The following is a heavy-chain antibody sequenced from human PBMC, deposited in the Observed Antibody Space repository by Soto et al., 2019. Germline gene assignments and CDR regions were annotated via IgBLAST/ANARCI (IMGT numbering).Heavy chain of an antibody. CDR3: ARGLYDFWSGYYFDY. CDR2: IYYSGST. CDR1: GGSISSGDYY. V-gene: IGHV4-30-4*01. J-gene: IGHJ4*02. D-gene: IGHD3-3*01. Sequence: PSETLSLTCTVSGGSISSGDYYWSWIRQPPGKGLEWIGYIYYSGSTYYNPSLKSRVTISVDRSKNQFSLKLSSVTAADTAVYYCARGLYDFWSGYYFDYWGQGTLVTVSS.